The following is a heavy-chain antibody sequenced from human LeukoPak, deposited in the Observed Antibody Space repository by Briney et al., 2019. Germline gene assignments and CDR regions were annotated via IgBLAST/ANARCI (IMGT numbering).Heavy chain of an antibody. CDR1: GYTFTSYG. J-gene: IGHJ4*02. D-gene: IGHD6-19*01. CDR2: ISAYNGNT. CDR3: ARGIAVAGTI. V-gene: IGHV1-18*01. Sequence: ASVKVSCKASGYTFTSYGISWVRQAPGQGLEWMGWISAYNGNTNDAQKFQGRVTMTRDTSISTAYMELSRLRSDDTAVYYCARGIAVAGTIWGQGTLVTVSS.